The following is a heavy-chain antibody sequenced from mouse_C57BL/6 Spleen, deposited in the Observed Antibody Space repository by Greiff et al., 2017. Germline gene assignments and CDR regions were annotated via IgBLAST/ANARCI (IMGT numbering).Heavy chain of an antibody. CDR2: IDPEDGET. J-gene: IGHJ2*01. V-gene: IGHV14-2*01. D-gene: IGHD1-1*01. CDR3: AVGGITTVVSGGYYFDY. CDR1: GFNIKDYY. Sequence: EVMLVESGAELVKPGASVKLSCTASGFNIKDYYMHWVKQRTEQGLEWIGRIDPEDGETKYAPKFQGKATITADTSSNTAYLQLSSLTSEDTAVYYCAVGGITTVVSGGYYFDYWGQGTTLTVSS.